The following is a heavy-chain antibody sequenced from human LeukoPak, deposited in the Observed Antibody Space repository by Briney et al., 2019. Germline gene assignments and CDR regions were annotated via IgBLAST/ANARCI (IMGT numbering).Heavy chain of an antibody. CDR1: GYSFTSYW. CDR3: ARQATMIVPGYFDY. V-gene: IGHV5-51*01. CDR2: IYPGDSDT. Sequence: GESLKISCKGSGYSFTSYWIAWVRQMPGKGLEWMGIIYPGDSDTKYSPSFQGQVTISADKSISTAYLQWSSLKASDTAMYYCARQATMIVPGYFDYWGQGTLVTVSS. J-gene: IGHJ4*02. D-gene: IGHD3-22*01.